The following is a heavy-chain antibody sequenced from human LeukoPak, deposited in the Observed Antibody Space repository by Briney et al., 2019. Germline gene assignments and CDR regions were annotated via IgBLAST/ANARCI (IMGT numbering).Heavy chain of an antibody. Sequence: GGSLRLSCAASGFTFSNYWMHWVRQAPGKGLVWVSRINTDGSRITYAGSVKGRFTISRDNAMNTVYLQMNSLRAEDTAVYYCARVLSGSWDWFDPWGQGTLVTVSS. J-gene: IGHJ5*02. D-gene: IGHD3-22*01. CDR2: INTDGSRI. V-gene: IGHV3-74*01. CDR3: ARVLSGSWDWFDP. CDR1: GFTFSNYW.